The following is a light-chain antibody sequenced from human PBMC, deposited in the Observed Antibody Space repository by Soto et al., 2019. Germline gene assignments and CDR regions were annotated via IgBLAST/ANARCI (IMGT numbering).Light chain of an antibody. J-gene: IGLJ3*02. Sequence: QSVLTQPPSVSGAPGQRVTISCTGSNSNIGAGYDVHWYQQLPGTAPKLLIYGNINRPSGVPDRFSGSKSGTSASLAITGLQAEDEADYYCQSYDTNLSLWVFGGGTKLTVL. V-gene: IGLV1-40*01. CDR1: NSNIGAGYD. CDR2: GNI. CDR3: QSYDTNLSLWV.